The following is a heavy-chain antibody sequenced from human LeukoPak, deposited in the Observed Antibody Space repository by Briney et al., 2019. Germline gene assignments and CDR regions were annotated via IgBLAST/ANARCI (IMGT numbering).Heavy chain of an antibody. Sequence: PSQTLSLTCAVSGGSISSGGYSWNWIRQPPGKGLEWIGYIYHSGSTYYNPSLKSRVTISVDRSKNQFSLKLSSVTAADTAVYYCARSPAMVPDYWGQGTLVTVSS. CDR1: GGSISSGGYS. J-gene: IGHJ4*02. CDR3: ARSPAMVPDY. V-gene: IGHV4-30-2*01. CDR2: IYHSGST. D-gene: IGHD5-18*01.